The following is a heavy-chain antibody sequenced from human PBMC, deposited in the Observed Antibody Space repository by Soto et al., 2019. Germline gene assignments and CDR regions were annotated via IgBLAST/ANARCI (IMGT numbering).Heavy chain of an antibody. V-gene: IGHV5-10-1*01. D-gene: IGHD5-18*01. CDR1: GYSFAGYW. J-gene: IGHJ4*02. CDR3: ARQIYDSDTGPNFQYYFDS. CDR2: VDPSDSQT. Sequence: GESLKISCKGSGYSFAGYWITWVRQKPGKGLEWMGRVDPSDSQTYYSPSFRGHVTISVTKSITTVFLQWSSLRASDTAMYYCARQIYDSDTGPNFQYYFDSWGQGTPVTASS.